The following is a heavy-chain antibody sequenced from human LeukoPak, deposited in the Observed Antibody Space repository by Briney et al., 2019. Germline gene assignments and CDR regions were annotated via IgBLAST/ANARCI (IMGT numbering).Heavy chain of an antibody. CDR1: GFTFSSYN. J-gene: IGHJ4*02. D-gene: IGHD1-26*01. Sequence: GGSLRLSCAASGFTFSSYNMNWVRQAPGKGLEWVSSVSGSSIYTYYADSVKGRFTISRDNAKNSLFLQMSSLRAEDTAVYYCARDLLGWELHYFDYWGQGTLVTVSS. V-gene: IGHV3-21*01. CDR3: ARDLLGWELHYFDY. CDR2: VSGSSIYT.